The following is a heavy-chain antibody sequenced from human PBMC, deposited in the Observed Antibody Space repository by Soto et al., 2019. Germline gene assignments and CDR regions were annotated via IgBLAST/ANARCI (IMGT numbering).Heavy chain of an antibody. D-gene: IGHD4-17*01. Sequence: ASVKVSCKASGYTFTSYAMHWVRQAPGQRLEWMGWINAGNGNTKYSQKFQGRVTITRDTSASTAYMELSSLRSEDTAVYYCARVGTTVTTGWSYFDYWGQGTLVTVSS. CDR3: ARVGTTVTTGWSYFDY. V-gene: IGHV1-3*01. J-gene: IGHJ4*02. CDR2: INAGNGNT. CDR1: GYTFTSYA.